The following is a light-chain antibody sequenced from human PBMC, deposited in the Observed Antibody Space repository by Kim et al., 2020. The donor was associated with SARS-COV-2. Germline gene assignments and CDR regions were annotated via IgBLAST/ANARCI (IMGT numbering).Light chain of an antibody. V-gene: IGLV6-57*03. CDR3: QSYDSSNRWV. CDR1: RGRIPCNN. Sequence: TRPCPRPRGRIPCNNVQWYHLRPGGAPTTVIYEDNQRPSGVPDRFSGSIDRSSNSASLTISGLKTEDEADYYCQSYDSSNRWVFGGGTQLTVL. J-gene: IGLJ3*02. CDR2: EDN.